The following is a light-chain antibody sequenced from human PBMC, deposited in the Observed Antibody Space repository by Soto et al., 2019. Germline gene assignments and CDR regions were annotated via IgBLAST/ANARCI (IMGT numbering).Light chain of an antibody. V-gene: IGKV3-11*01. Sequence: EIVLTQSPATLSLSPGERATLSCRASQSVSTSLAWYQQKPGQAPRLLIYRASNRATGIPARFSGSGSGTDFTLTISSLEPEDSAVYYCLQRRNWPDTFGQGTRLEI. CDR1: QSVSTS. J-gene: IGKJ5*01. CDR3: LQRRNWPDT. CDR2: RAS.